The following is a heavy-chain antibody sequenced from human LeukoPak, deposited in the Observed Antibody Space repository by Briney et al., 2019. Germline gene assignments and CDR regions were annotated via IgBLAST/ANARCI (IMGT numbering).Heavy chain of an antibody. D-gene: IGHD6-19*01. Sequence: GGSLRLSCAASGFTFNRNAISWVRQAPGKGLEWASTIGGSGDKTFYADSVKGRFTISRDNSKNMVHLQMNSLTGEDTALYYCVRRGNASSGWGDHDFWGQGALVTVSS. J-gene: IGHJ4*02. CDR3: VRRGNASSGWGDHDF. CDR2: IGGSGDKT. CDR1: GFTFNRNA. V-gene: IGHV3-23*01.